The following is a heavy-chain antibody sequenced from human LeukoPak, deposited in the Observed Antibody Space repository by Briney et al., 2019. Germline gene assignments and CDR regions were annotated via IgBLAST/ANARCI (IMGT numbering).Heavy chain of an antibody. J-gene: IGHJ3*02. Sequence: PSETLSLTCTVSGGSISSYYWSWIRQPPGKGLEWIGYIYYSGSTNYNPSLKSRVTISVDTSKNQFSLKLSSVTAADTAVYYCARAQRGYSYVGIWGQGTMVTVSS. CDR1: GGSISSYY. V-gene: IGHV4-59*01. CDR3: ARAQRGYSYVGI. D-gene: IGHD5-18*01. CDR2: IYYSGST.